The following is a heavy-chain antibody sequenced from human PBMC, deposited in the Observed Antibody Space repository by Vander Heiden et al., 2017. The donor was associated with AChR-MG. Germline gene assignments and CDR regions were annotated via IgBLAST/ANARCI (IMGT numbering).Heavy chain of an antibody. Sequence: QVQLVQSGAEVKKPGSSVQVSCKASGGTFSSYAISWVRQAPGQGLEWMGRIIPILGIANYAQKFQGRVTITADKSTSTAYMELSSLRSEDTAVYYCASYPYYYDSSGYLGFDYWGQGTLVTVSS. CDR3: ASYPYYYDSSGYLGFDY. V-gene: IGHV1-69*04. J-gene: IGHJ4*02. CDR2: IIPILGIA. CDR1: GGTFSSYA. D-gene: IGHD3-22*01.